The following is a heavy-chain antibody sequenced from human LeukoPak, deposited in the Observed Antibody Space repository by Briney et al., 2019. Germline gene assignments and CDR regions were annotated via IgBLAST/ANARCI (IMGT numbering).Heavy chain of an antibody. J-gene: IGHJ4*02. D-gene: IGHD1-26*01. V-gene: IGHV3-21*01. CDR1: GFTLSSYS. Sequence: GGSLRLSCAASGFTLSSYSMNWVRQAPGKGLEWVSSISSSSSDIYYADSVKGRFTISRDNAKNSLYLQMNSLRAEDTAVYYCARGPYSGSYYFDYWGQGTLVTVSS. CDR2: ISSSSSDI. CDR3: ARGPYSGSYYFDY.